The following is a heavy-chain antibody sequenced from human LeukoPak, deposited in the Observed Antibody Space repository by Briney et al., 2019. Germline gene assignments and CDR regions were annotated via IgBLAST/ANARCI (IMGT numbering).Heavy chain of an antibody. CDR3: ARGRTEGDGYNYEINY. J-gene: IGHJ4*02. V-gene: IGHV1-18*01. CDR1: GGTFSSYA. CDR2: ISAYNGNT. D-gene: IGHD5-24*01. Sequence: ASVTVSCTASGGTFSSYAISWVRQAPGQGLEWMGWISAYNGNTNYAQKLQGRVTMTTDTSTSTAYMELRSLRSDDTAVYYCARGRTEGDGYNYEINYWGQGTLVTVSS.